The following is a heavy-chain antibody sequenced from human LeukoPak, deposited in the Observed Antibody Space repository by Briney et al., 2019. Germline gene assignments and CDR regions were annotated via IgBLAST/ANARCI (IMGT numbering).Heavy chain of an antibody. J-gene: IGHJ4*02. CDR3: VREYRGYRSGGRCDY. Sequence: GGSLRLSCAASGFTVSSNYMSWVRQAPGKGLEWVSVIYSGGSTYYADSVKDRFTISRDNSKNTLYLQMNSLRAEDTAVYYCVREYRGYRSGGRCDYWGQGTLVSVSS. V-gene: IGHV3-66*01. CDR1: GFTVSSNY. CDR2: IYSGGST. D-gene: IGHD2-15*01.